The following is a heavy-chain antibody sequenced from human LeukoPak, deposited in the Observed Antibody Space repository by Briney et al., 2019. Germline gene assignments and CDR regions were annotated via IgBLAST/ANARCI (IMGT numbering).Heavy chain of an antibody. J-gene: IGHJ4*02. CDR3: ASALPADHFDY. Sequence: PGGSLRLSCAASGFTFSNYWMSWVRQAPGKGLEWVANIKYYGSEKYYADSVRGRFTISRDNAKNSLYLQMNSLRAEDTAVYYCASALPADHFDYWGQGTLVTASS. V-gene: IGHV3-7*01. CDR2: IKYYGSEK. CDR1: GFTFSNYW.